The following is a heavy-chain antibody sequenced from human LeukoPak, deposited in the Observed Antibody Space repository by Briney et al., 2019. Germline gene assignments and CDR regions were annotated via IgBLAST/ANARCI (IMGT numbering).Heavy chain of an antibody. Sequence: SVKVSCKASGGTFSSYAISWVRQAPGQGLEWMGGIIPIFGTANYAQKFQGRVTITADKSTSTAYMELSSLRSEDTAVYYCARDRDYYDSSGYYPNVWGQGTLVTVSS. CDR2: IIPIFGTA. V-gene: IGHV1-69*06. J-gene: IGHJ4*02. CDR3: ARDRDYYDSSGYYPNV. CDR1: GGTFSSYA. D-gene: IGHD3-22*01.